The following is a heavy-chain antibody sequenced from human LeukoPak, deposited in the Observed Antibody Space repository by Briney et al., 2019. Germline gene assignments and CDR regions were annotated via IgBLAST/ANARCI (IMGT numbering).Heavy chain of an antibody. CDR2: ISYHGSDQ. CDR3: AKDHLVVLTLGTLDY. J-gene: IGHJ4*02. Sequence: PGGSLRLSCAASGFTFSSYGMHWIRQAPGKGLEWVAFISYHGSDQSYAASVKGRFTISRDNSNNTLLLQMNSLRAEDTAVYYCAKDHLVVLTLGTLDYWGQGTLVSVSS. CDR1: GFTFSSYG. V-gene: IGHV3-30*18. D-gene: IGHD3-22*01.